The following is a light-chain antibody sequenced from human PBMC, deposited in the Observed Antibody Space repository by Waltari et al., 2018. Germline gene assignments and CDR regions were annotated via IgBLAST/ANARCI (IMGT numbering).Light chain of an antibody. CDR3: WLAYTGGIVV. CDR2: DSY. V-gene: IGLV7-46*01. CDR1: TGPVPSGNF. Sequence: QAVVTQEPSLTVSPGGTVTPTCGSSTGPVPSGNFPYWLQQKPGQAPRTLIYDSYIRQSWTPARFSASLVGGKAVLTLSGAQAEDEAKYYCWLAYTGGIVVFGGGTELAVL. J-gene: IGLJ2*01.